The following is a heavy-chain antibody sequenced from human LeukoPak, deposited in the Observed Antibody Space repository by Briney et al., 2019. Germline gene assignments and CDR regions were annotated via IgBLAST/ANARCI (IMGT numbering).Heavy chain of an antibody. CDR2: ISHDGSKK. Sequence: GGSLGLSCAASGFTFSSYTMHWVRQAPGKGLEWVAVISHDGSKKYYADSVKGRFTISRDNSKNTLYLQMNSLRAEDTAVYYCARVASRAYLQYFFDYWGQGTLVTVPS. J-gene: IGHJ4*02. CDR1: GFTFSSYT. V-gene: IGHV3-30-3*01. CDR3: ARVASRAYLQYFFDY. D-gene: IGHD6-6*01.